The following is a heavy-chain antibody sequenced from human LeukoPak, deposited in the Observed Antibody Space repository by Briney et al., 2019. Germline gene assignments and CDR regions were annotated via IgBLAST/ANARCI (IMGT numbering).Heavy chain of an antibody. CDR3: AKKPLDYGGNSYYFDY. CDR1: GFTFSSYA. Sequence: GGSLRLSCAASGFTFSSYAMSWVRQAPGKGLEWVSAISGSGGSTYYADSVKGRFTISRDNSKNTLYLQMNSLRAEDTAVYYCAKKPLDYGGNSYYFDYWGQGTLLTVS. V-gene: IGHV3-23*01. D-gene: IGHD4-23*01. J-gene: IGHJ4*02. CDR2: ISGSGGST.